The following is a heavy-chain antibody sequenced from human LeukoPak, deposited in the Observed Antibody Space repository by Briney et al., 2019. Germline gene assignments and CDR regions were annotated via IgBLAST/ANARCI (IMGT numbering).Heavy chain of an antibody. CDR3: ARHQWRIAAAVY. J-gene: IGHJ4*02. V-gene: IGHV4-39*01. CDR1: GGSISTSNYY. Sequence: TSETLSLTCTVSGGSISTSNYYWGWIRQPPGKGLEWIGNIFYSGSTYYSPSLKSRVTISLDTSRNQFSLKLSSVTAADTAVYYCARHQWRIAAAVYWGQGTLVTVSS. D-gene: IGHD6-13*01. CDR2: IFYSGST.